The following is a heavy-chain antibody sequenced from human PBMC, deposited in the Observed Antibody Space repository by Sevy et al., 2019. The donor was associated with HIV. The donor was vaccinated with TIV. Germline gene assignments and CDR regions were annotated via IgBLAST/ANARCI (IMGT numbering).Heavy chain of an antibody. CDR3: ARRDTAMVFFDY. CDR1: GGSISSSSYY. D-gene: IGHD5-18*01. J-gene: IGHJ4*02. Sequence: SETLSLTCTVSGGSISSSSYYWGWIRQPPGKGREWIGSIYYSGSTYYNPSLKSRVTLSVDTSKNQFSLKLSSVTAADTAVNYCARRDTAMVFFDYWGQGTRVTVSS. V-gene: IGHV4-39*01. CDR2: IYYSGST.